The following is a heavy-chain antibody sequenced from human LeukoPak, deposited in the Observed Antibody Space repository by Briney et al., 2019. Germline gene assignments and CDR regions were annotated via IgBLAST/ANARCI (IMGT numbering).Heavy chain of an antibody. V-gene: IGHV4-39*07. CDR3: ARVRISSAYDAFDI. CDR2: IYYSGST. CDR1: GGSISSSSYY. D-gene: IGHD6-19*01. Sequence: PSETLSLTCTVSGGSISSSSYYWGWIRQPPGKGLEWIGSIYYSGSTYYNPSLKSRVTISVDTSKNQFSLKLSSVTAADTAVYYCARVRISSAYDAFDIWGQGTLVTVSS. J-gene: IGHJ3*02.